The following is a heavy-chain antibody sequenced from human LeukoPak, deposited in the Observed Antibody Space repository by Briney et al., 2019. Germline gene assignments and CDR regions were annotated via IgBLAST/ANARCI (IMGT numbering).Heavy chain of an antibody. J-gene: IGHJ4*02. CDR3: AREYEAAAGPYFDY. V-gene: IGHV1-69*13. CDR1: GYTLTELS. CDR2: IIPIFGTA. D-gene: IGHD6-13*01. Sequence: ASVKVSCKVSGYTLTELSMHWVRQAPGQGLEWMGGIIPIFGTANYAQKFQGRVTITADESTSTAYMELSSLRSEDTAVYYCAREYEAAAGPYFDYWGQGTLVTVSS.